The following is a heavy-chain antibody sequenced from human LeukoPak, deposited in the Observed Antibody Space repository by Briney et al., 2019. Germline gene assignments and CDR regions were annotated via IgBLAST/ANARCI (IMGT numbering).Heavy chain of an antibody. V-gene: IGHV1-8*01. Sequence: ASVKVSCKASGYTFTSYVINWVRQATGQGLEWMGWMNPNSGNTGYAQKFQGRVTMTRNTSISTAYMELSSLRSEDTAVYYCAREALAYGSGNRDYWGQGTLVTVSS. CDR3: AREALAYGSGNRDY. D-gene: IGHD3-10*01. J-gene: IGHJ4*02. CDR1: GYTFTSYV. CDR2: MNPNSGNT.